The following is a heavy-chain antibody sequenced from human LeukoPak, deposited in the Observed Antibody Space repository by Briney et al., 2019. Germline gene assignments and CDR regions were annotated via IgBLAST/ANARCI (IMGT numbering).Heavy chain of an antibody. CDR2: INHSGST. D-gene: IGHD3-10*01. J-gene: IGHJ5*02. CDR1: GFTFSSYA. CDR3: ARGTMVRGVIWFDP. Sequence: GSLRLSCAASGFTFSSYAMSWVRQAPGKGLEWIGEINHSGSTNYNPSLKSRVTISVDTSKNQFSLKLSSVTAADTAVYYCARGTMVRGVIWFDPWGQGTLVTVSS. V-gene: IGHV4-34*01.